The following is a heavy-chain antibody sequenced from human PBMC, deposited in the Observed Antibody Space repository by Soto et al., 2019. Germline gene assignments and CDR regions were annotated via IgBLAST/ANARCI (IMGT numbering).Heavy chain of an antibody. CDR2: MNPNSGNT. CDR1: EYTFTSYD. D-gene: IGHD3-10*01. V-gene: IGHV1-8*01. Sequence: ASVKVSCKASEYTFTSYDINWVRQATGQGLEWMGWMNPNSGNTGYAQKFQGRVTMTRNTSISTAYMELSSLRSEDTAVYYCARGGVTMVRGVYYYYYMDVWGKGTTVTVS. CDR3: ARGGVTMVRGVYYYYYMDV. J-gene: IGHJ6*03.